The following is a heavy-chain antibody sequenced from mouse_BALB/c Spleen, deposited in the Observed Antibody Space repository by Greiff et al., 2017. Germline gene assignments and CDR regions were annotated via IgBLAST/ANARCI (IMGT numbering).Heavy chain of an antibody. V-gene: IGHV1-5*01. D-gene: IGHD1-1*01. CDR1: GYSFTSYW. CDR2: IYPGNSDT. CDR3: TRAYDGSIYWYLDV. J-gene: IGHJ1*01. Sequence: EVQLQQSGTVLARPGASVKMSCKASGYSFTSYWMHWVKQRPGQGLEWIGAIYPGNSDTSYNQKFKGKAKLTAVTSASTAYMELSSLTNEDSAVYYGTRAYDGSIYWYLDVWGAGTTVTVAS.